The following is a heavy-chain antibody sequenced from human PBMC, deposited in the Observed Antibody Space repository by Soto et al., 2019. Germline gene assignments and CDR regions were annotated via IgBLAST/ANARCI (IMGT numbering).Heavy chain of an antibody. CDR3: AKHSSIWFGELLATRYYMDV. V-gene: IGHV3-23*01. Sequence: QPGGFLRLSCAASGFTFSSYAMSWVRQAPGKGLEWVSAISGSGGSTYYADSVKGRFTISRDNSKNTLYLQMNSLRAEDTAVYYCAKHSSIWFGELLATRYYMDVWGKGTTVTVS. CDR1: GFTFSSYA. J-gene: IGHJ6*03. CDR2: ISGSGGST. D-gene: IGHD3-10*01.